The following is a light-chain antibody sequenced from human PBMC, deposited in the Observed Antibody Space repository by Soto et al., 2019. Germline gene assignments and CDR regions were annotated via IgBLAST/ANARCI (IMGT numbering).Light chain of an antibody. CDR2: KAS. CDR3: QHYNSYSEA. CDR1: QSISSY. Sequence: DIQMTQSPSSLSASVGDRVTITCRASQSISSYLNWYQQKPGKAPKLLINKASSLESGVPSRFSGSGSGTEFTLTISSLQPDDFATYYCQHYNSYSEAFGQGTKVDIK. V-gene: IGKV1-5*03. J-gene: IGKJ1*01.